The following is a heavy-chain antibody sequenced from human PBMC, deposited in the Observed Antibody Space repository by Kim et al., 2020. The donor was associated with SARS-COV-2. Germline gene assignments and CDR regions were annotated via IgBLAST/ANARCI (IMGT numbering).Heavy chain of an antibody. D-gene: IGHD4-17*01. CDR1: GFTFSSYG. CDR2: IWYDGSNK. CDR3: AREGGLYDYGDYKGGDYYYGMDV. J-gene: IGHJ6*02. V-gene: IGHV3-33*01. Sequence: GGSLRLSCAASGFTFSSYGMHWVRQAPGKGLEWVAVIWYDGSNKYYADSVKGRFTISRDNSKNTLYLQMNSLRAEDTAVYYCAREGGLYDYGDYKGGDYYYGMDVWGQGTTVTVSS.